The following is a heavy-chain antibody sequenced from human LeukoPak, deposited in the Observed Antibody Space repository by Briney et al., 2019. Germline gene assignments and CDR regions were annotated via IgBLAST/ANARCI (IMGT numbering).Heavy chain of an antibody. CDR2: ISAYNGNT. CDR3: ARDFKNLYGGNSGRAFDI. CDR1: GYTFTSYG. V-gene: IGHV1-18*01. J-gene: IGHJ3*02. Sequence: VASVKVSCKASGYTFTSYGISWVRQAPGQGLEWMGWISAYNGNTNYAQKLQGRVTMTTDTSTSTAYMELRSLRSDDTAVYYCARDFKNLYGGNSGRAFDIWGQGTMVTVSS. D-gene: IGHD4-23*01.